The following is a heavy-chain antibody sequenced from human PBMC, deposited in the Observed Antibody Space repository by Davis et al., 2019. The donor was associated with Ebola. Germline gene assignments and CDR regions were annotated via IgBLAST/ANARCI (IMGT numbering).Heavy chain of an antibody. D-gene: IGHD6-13*01. Sequence: GESLKISCAASRFTFSDSWMHWVRQVPGKGLEWVSAISRSSGSTYYADSVKGRFTISRDNSKNTLYLQMNSLRAEDTAVYYCAKRIARAAAGHGAPYFDYWGQGTLVTVSS. CDR2: ISRSSGST. CDR1: RFTFSDSW. J-gene: IGHJ4*02. V-gene: IGHV3-23*01. CDR3: AKRIARAAAGHGAPYFDY.